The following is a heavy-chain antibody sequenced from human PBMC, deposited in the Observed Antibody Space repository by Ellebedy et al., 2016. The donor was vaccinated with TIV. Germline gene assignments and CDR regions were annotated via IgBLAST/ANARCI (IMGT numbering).Heavy chain of an antibody. J-gene: IGHJ4*02. Sequence: ASVKVSCKASGYTFTSYGISWVRQAPGQGLEWMGWISAYNGNTNYAQKLQGRVTMTTDTSTSTAYMELRSLRSDDTAVYYCARRFIPSGSYSDFFDYWGQGTLVTVSS. CDR2: ISAYNGNT. D-gene: IGHD1-26*01. V-gene: IGHV1-18*01. CDR1: GYTFTSYG. CDR3: ARRFIPSGSYSDFFDY.